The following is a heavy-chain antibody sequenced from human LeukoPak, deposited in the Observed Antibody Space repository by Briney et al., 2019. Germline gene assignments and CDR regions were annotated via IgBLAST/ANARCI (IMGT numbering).Heavy chain of an antibody. CDR2: IHSGGSTT. V-gene: IGHV3-74*01. Sequence: PGGSLRLSCAGSGFSNYAMSWVRQAPGKGLVWVSRIHSGGSTTNYADSVKGRFTISRDNAKNTLYLQMNGLRAEDTAVYYCARALYGSSCLNYWGQGALVIVSS. J-gene: IGHJ4*02. CDR3: ARALYGSSCLNY. CDR1: GFSNYA. D-gene: IGHD6-13*01.